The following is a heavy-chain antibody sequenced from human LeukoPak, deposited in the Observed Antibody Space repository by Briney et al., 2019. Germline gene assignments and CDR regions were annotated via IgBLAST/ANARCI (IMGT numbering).Heavy chain of an antibody. J-gene: IGHJ4*02. CDR3: AKDIDGAPNPDY. D-gene: IGHD3-16*01. V-gene: IGHV3-23*01. Sequence: GGSLRLSCAVSGFTFSSYALSWVRQAPGKGLKWVSDADSVKGRFTISRDNSKNTLYLQMNSLRAEDTAVYYCAKDIDGAPNPDYWGQGTLVTVSS. CDR1: GFTFSSYA.